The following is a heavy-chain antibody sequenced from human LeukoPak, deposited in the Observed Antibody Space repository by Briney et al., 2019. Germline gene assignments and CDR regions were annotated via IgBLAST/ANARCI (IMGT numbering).Heavy chain of an antibody. CDR2: IYYSGST. CDR3: ARVIGGSGGYYNKRRSTYYYYMDV. CDR1: GGSISSYY. D-gene: IGHD3-10*01. J-gene: IGHJ6*03. Sequence: SETLSLTCTVSGGSISSYYWSWIRQPPGKGLEWIGYIYYSGSTNYNPSLKSRVTISVDTSKNQFSLILRSVTAADTAVYYCARVIGGSGGYYNKRRSTYYYYMDVWGKGTTVTISS. V-gene: IGHV4-59*01.